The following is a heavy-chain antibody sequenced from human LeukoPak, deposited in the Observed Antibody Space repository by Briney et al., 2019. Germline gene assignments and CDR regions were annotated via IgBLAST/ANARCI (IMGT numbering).Heavy chain of an antibody. V-gene: IGHV4-59*01. CDR3: ARVGGTNYYYYGMDV. J-gene: IGHJ6*02. Sequence: SETLSLTCTVSGGSISNYYWSWIRQPPGKGLEWIGYIYYSGSTNYNPSLKSRVTTSVDTSKNQFSLKLSSVTAADTAVYYCARVGGTNYYYYGMDVWGQGTTVTVSS. D-gene: IGHD1-26*01. CDR2: IYYSGST. CDR1: GGSISNYY.